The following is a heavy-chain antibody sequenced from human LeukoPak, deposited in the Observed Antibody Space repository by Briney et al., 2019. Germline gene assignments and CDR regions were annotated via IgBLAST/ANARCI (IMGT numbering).Heavy chain of an antibody. D-gene: IGHD2-21*01. CDR1: GGSISSGGYL. CDR3: AGGAISVSYCYYGMDV. Sequence: SQTLSLTCTVSGGSISSGGYLWSWIRQHRGKGLEWIGYMYYSGSTYYNPSLKSRVPISVHTSKNQFSLKLSSVTAADTAVYYCAGGAISVSYCYYGMDVWGQGTTVTVSS. CDR2: MYYSGST. V-gene: IGHV4-31*03. J-gene: IGHJ6*02.